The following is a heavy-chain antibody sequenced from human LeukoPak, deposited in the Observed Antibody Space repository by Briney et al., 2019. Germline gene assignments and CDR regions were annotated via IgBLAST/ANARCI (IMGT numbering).Heavy chain of an antibody. V-gene: IGHV1-18*01. D-gene: IGHD3-10*01. J-gene: IGHJ5*02. CDR1: GYTFTNYG. CDR2: ISAYNGNT. CDR3: ARDFASVLRGEVSYH. Sequence: ASVKVSCKASGYTFTNYGISWVRQAPRQGLEWMGWISAYNGNTNSAQKFQGRVTMTTDTSTNTAYMELRSLRSDDKAVYYCARDFASVLRGEVSYHWGQGTLVTVSS.